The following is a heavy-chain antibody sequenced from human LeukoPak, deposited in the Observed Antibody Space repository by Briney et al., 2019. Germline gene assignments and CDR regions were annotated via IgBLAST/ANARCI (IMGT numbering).Heavy chain of an antibody. CDR1: GFTFSSYA. J-gene: IGHJ4*02. Sequence: GRSLRLSCAASGFTFSSYAMHWVRQAPGKGLEWVAVISYDGSNKYYADSVKGRFTISRDNSKNTLYLQMNSLRAEDTAVYYCARDRGTYDFWSGVLYWGQGTLVTVSS. CDR2: ISYDGSNK. D-gene: IGHD3-3*01. CDR3: ARDRGTYDFWSGVLY. V-gene: IGHV3-30-3*01.